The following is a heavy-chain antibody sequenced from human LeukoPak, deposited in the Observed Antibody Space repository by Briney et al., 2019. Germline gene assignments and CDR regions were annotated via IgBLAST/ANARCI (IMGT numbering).Heavy chain of an antibody. D-gene: IGHD6-6*01. CDR1: GLTFSRYG. J-gene: IGHJ4*02. Sequence: SGGSLRLSCAASGLTFSRYGMHWVRQAPGKGLEWVTFIRYDGSIKYYADSVKGRFTMSRDNSKNTLFLQMNSLRAEDTAVYYCARVRSSSGAYWGQGTLVTVSS. CDR2: IRYDGSIK. CDR3: ARVRSSSGAY. V-gene: IGHV3-30*02.